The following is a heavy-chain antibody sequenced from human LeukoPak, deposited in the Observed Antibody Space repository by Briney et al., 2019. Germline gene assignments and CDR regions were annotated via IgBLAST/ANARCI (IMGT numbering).Heavy chain of an antibody. CDR2: IYTSGST. Sequence: IPSETLSLTCTVSGGSISSYYWSWIRQPAGKGLEWIGRIYTSGSTNYNPSLKSRVTISVDTSKNQFSLKLSSVTAADTAVYYCARLGRGDYGGNEAFDIWGQGTMVTVSS. CDR1: GGSISSYY. V-gene: IGHV4-4*07. J-gene: IGHJ3*02. CDR3: ARLGRGDYGGNEAFDI. D-gene: IGHD4-23*01.